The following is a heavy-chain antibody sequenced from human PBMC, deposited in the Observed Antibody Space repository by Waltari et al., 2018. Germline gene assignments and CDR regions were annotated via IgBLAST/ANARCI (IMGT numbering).Heavy chain of an antibody. CDR2: IYYSGST. CDR3: ARVTTVEYNWNYGEGPNWFDP. Sequence: QVQLQESGPGLVKPSETLSLTCTVSGGSISSYYWSWIRQPPGKGLEWIGYIYYSGSTNYNPSLKSRGTISVDTSKNQFSRKLSSVTAADTAVYYCARVTTVEYNWNYGEGPNWFDPWGQGTLVTVSS. CDR1: GGSISSYY. D-gene: IGHD1-7*01. J-gene: IGHJ5*02. V-gene: IGHV4-59*01.